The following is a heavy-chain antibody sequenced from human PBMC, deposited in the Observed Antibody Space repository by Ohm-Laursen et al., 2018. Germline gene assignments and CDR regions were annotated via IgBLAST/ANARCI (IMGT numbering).Heavy chain of an antibody. J-gene: IGHJ5*02. CDR1: GGSISSYY. CDR2: IHNSGST. Sequence: PPGTLSLTCSVSGGSISSYYWSWVRQPPGKGLEWIGYIHNSGSTNYNPSLKSRVTIATDTSKNQLSLRLSSVTAADTALYYCARGLWWFDPWGQGTLVTVSS. V-gene: IGHV4-59*08. CDR3: ARGLWWFDP.